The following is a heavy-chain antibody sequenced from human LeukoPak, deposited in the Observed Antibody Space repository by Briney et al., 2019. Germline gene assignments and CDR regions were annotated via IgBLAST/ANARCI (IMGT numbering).Heavy chain of an antibody. CDR2: INPNSGGT. CDR1: GYTFTVYY. D-gene: IGHD5-12*01. CDR3: AREGSGYPY. J-gene: IGHJ4*02. V-gene: IGHV1-2*02. Sequence: ASVTVSCTASGYTFTVYYMHWVRQAPGQGMEWMGWINPNSGGTNYAQKFQGRVTMTRDTSISTAYMEVSRLTSDDTAVFYCAREGSGYPYWGQGTLVTVSS.